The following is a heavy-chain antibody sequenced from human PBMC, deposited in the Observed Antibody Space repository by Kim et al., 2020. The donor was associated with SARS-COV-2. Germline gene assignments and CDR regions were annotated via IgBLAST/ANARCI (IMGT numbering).Heavy chain of an antibody. J-gene: IGHJ6*02. Sequence: GGSLRLSCAASGFTFSRYSMNWVRQAPGKGLEWVSSISSSSYIYYADSVKGRFTISRDNAKNSLYLQMNSLRAEDTAVYYCARDIAAAGKMWGYYYYGMDVWRQGTTVTVPS. D-gene: IGHD6-13*01. CDR3: ARDIAAAGKMWGYYYYGMDV. CDR1: GFTFSRYS. V-gene: IGHV3-21*01. CDR2: ISSSSYI.